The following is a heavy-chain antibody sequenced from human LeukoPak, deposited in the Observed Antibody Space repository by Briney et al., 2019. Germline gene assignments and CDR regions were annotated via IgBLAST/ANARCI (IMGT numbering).Heavy chain of an antibody. D-gene: IGHD6-19*01. J-gene: IGHJ6*04. CDR1: GFTFSSYG. Sequence: GRSLRLSCAASGFTFSSYGMHWVRQAPGKGLEWVAVIWYDGSNKYYADSVKGRFTISRDNSKNTLYLQMNSLRAEDTAAYYCARDMKHTEQCLVRANYYYGMDVWGKGTTVTVSS. CDR2: IWYDGSNK. CDR3: ARDMKHTEQCLVRANYYYGMDV. V-gene: IGHV3-33*01.